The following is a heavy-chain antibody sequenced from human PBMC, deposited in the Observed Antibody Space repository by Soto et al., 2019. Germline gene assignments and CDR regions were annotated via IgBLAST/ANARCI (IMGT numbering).Heavy chain of an antibody. CDR2: IYSGGST. CDR1: GFTVSSNY. CDR3: ARMGDSSGYSGGFDP. Sequence: HPGGSLRLSCAASGFTVSSNYMSWVRQAPGKGLEWVSVIYSGGSTYYADSVKGRFTISRDNSKNTLYLQMNSLRAEDTAVYYCARMGDSSGYSGGFDPWGQGTLVTVSS. J-gene: IGHJ5*02. V-gene: IGHV3-66*01. D-gene: IGHD3-22*01.